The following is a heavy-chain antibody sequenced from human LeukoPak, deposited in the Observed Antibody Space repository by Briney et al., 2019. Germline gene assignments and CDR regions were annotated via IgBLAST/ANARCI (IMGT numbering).Heavy chain of an antibody. CDR1: GGSVSSGSYY. D-gene: IGHD6-19*01. V-gene: IGHV4-61*01. CDR2: IYYSGST. CDR3: ARDRRIAVAGQFYYYGMDV. Sequence: SETLSLNCTVSGGSVSSGSYYWNWIRQPPGKGLEWIGYIYYSGSTNYNPSLKSRVTISVDTSKNQFSLKLSSVTAADTAVYYCARDRRIAVAGQFYYYGMDVWGKGTTVTVSS. J-gene: IGHJ6*04.